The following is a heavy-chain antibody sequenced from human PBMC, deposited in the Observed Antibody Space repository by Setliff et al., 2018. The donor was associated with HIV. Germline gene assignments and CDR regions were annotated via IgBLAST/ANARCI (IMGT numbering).Heavy chain of an antibody. V-gene: IGHV3-15*01. J-gene: IGHJ3*02. CDR1: GFNFKNAW. D-gene: IGHD7-27*01. Sequence: GGSLRLSCAGSGFNFKNAWMSWVRQAPGKELEWVGRIKSRVDGETTAYAAPLKGRFTISRDDSKNTLYLQMDSLSTEDTAVYYCILLGMHGAFDIWGQGTMVTVSS. CDR3: ILLGMHGAFDI. CDR2: IKSRVDGETT.